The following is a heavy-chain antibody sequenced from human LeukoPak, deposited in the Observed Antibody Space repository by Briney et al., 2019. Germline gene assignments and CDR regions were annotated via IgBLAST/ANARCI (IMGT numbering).Heavy chain of an antibody. J-gene: IGHJ3*02. CDR3: ARDVNPRLVNYYDGSGYYFDGFDI. Sequence: GESLRLSCAASGFTFNNYLMTWVRQAPGKGLEWVANIKGDGSQKHYVDSVEGRFTISRDNAENSLYLQMNSLRAEDTAVYYCARDVNPRLVNYYDGSGYYFDGFDIWGQGTLVIVSS. CDR2: IKGDGSQK. D-gene: IGHD3-22*01. CDR1: GFTFNNYL. V-gene: IGHV3-7*01.